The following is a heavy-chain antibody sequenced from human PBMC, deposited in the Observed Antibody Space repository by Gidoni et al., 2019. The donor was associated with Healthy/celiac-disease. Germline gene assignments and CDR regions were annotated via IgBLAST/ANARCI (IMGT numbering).Heavy chain of an antibody. CDR1: GFTFSSYA. Sequence: EVQLLESGGGLVQPGGSLRLSCAASGFTFSSYAMSWVRQAPGKGLEWGSAISGSGGSTYYADSVKGRFTISRDNSKNTLYLQMNSLRAEDTAVYYCAKDNGSGSYSRLYYYYGMDVWGQGTTVTVSS. CDR3: AKDNGSGSYSRLYYYYGMDV. J-gene: IGHJ6*02. V-gene: IGHV3-23*01. CDR2: ISGSGGST. D-gene: IGHD3-10*01.